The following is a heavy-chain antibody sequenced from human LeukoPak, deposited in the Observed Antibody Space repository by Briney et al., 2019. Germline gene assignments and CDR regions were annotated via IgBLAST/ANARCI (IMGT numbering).Heavy chain of an antibody. V-gene: IGHV4-39*01. D-gene: IGHD3-22*01. CDR1: GGSISSSSYY. J-gene: IGHJ4*02. CDR2: IYYSGST. CDR3: ASGWESSGYYYDY. Sequence: PSETLSLTCTVSGGSISSSSYYRGWIRQPPGKGLEWIGSIYYSGSTYYNPSLKSRVTISVDTSKNQFSLKLSSVTAADTAVYYCASGWESSGYYYDYWGQGTLVTVSS.